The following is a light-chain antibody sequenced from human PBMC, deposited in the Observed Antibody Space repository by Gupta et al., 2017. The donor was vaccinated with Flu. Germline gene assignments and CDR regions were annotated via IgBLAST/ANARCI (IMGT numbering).Light chain of an antibody. CDR3: QQYNKWPEWT. CDR1: QTVSDN. Sequence: EIVTTQSPATLSVSPGERATLSCRASQTVSDNLARYQQKPGQAPRLLIYTISSRAAGVPARFSGSGSGTEFTLTITSLQPEDFAVYYCQQYNKWPEWTFGQGTKVEVK. J-gene: IGKJ1*01. V-gene: IGKV3-15*01. CDR2: TIS.